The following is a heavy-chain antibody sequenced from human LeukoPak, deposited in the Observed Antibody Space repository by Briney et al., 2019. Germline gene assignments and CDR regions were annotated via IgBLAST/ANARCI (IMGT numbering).Heavy chain of an antibody. CDR2: ISWNSGSI. CDR3: AKDIGVYGDYEGDAFDM. CDR1: GFTFDDYA. J-gene: IGHJ3*02. V-gene: IGHV3-9*01. D-gene: IGHD4-17*01. Sequence: GGSLRLSCAASGFTFDDYAMHWVRQAPGKGLEWVSGISWNSGSIGYADSVKGRFTISRDNAKNSLYLQMNSLRREDTALYYCAKDIGVYGDYEGDAFDMWGQGTMVTVSS.